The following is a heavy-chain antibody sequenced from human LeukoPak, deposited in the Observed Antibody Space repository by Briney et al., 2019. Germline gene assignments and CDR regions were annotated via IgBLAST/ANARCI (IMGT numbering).Heavy chain of an antibody. CDR1: GGSISSDGYY. D-gene: IGHD3-9*01. CDR3: ARADYDILTGQTYNWFDP. J-gene: IGHJ5*02. V-gene: IGHV4-31*03. CDR2: IYYSGST. Sequence: TSQTLSLTCTVSGGSISSDGYYWSWIRQHPGKGLEWNGYIYYSGSTYYNPSLKSRVTISVDTSKNQFSLKLSSVTAADTAVYYCARADYDILTGQTYNWFDPWGQGTLVTVSS.